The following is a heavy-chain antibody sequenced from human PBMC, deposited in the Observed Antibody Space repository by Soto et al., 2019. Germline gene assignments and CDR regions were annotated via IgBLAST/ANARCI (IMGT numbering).Heavy chain of an antibody. D-gene: IGHD1-7*01. CDR2: INAGNGNT. CDR1: GYTFTSYA. CDR3: ARGITGTTPFDY. Sequence: ASVKVSCKASGYTFTSYAMHWVRQAPGQRLEWMGWINAGNGNTKYSKKFQGRVTITRDTSASTAYMELSSLRSEDTAVYYCARGITGTTPFDYWGQGTLVTVSS. J-gene: IGHJ4*02. V-gene: IGHV1-3*01.